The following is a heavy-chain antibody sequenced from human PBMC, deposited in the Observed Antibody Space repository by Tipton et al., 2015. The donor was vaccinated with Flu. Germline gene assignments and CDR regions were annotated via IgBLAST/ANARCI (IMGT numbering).Heavy chain of an antibody. V-gene: IGHV3-48*03. CDR3: ARGARFCDGGSCHSPLDH. J-gene: IGHJ4*02. CDR2: MSTSGNTI. Sequence: SLRLSCEVSGFTFSRYEMNWVRQAPGKGPEWVSYMSTSGNTIYYADSVKGRFTIPRDTARNLVFLQMNSLRAEDTGLYYCARGARFCDGGSCHSPLDHWGQGALVVVSS. D-gene: IGHD2-15*01. CDR1: GFTFSRYE.